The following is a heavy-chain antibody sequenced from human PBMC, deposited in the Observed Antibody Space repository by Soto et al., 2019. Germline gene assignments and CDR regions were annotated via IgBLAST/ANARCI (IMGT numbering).Heavy chain of an antibody. Sequence: EVQLLESGGGLVQPGGSLRLSCAASGFTFISYAMSWVRQAPGKGLEWVSTISVSGGSTYYADSVKGRFTISRDNSKNTLYLQMNSLRAEDTAVYYCAKVCNQSIKVVEGFDYWGQGTLVTVSS. CDR2: ISVSGGST. V-gene: IGHV3-23*01. J-gene: IGHJ4*02. D-gene: IGHD3-22*01. CDR1: GFTFISYA. CDR3: AKVCNQSIKVVEGFDY.